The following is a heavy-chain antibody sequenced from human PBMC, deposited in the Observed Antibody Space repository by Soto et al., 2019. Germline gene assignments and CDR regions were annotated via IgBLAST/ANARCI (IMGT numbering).Heavy chain of an antibody. Sequence: KSSETLSLTCTVSGGSMNNYYWNWIRQPPGKGLEWVGYIYYSGSTDYNPSLKSRVTISVDTSKNQFSLKLSSVTAADSAVYYCARRKNDYIWGSFPFDSWGPGTLVT. J-gene: IGHJ4*02. D-gene: IGHD3-16*01. V-gene: IGHV4-59*08. CDR2: IYYSGST. CDR3: ARRKNDYIWGSFPFDS. CDR1: GGSMNNYY.